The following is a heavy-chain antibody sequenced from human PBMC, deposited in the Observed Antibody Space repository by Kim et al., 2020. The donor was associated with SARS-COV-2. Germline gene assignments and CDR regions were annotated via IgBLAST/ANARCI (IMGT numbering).Heavy chain of an antibody. Sequence: GGSLRLSCTTSGFTFDDYAMTWFRQAPGKGLEWVGFIRSRAYSGTREHAASVKGRFSISRDDSKNIAYLQMNSLKTEDTAMYYCARGAKEETCSSNSCYVGWYFALWGRGTLVTVSS. V-gene: IGHV3-49*03. D-gene: IGHD2-2*01. CDR2: IRSRAYSGTR. J-gene: IGHJ2*01. CDR3: ARGAKEETCSSNSCYVGWYFAL. CDR1: GFTFDDYA.